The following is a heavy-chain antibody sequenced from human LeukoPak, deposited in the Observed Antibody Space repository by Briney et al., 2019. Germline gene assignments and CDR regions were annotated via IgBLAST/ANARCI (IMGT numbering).Heavy chain of an antibody. CDR3: ARADRLHGGPYLIGP. Sequence: ASVKVSCKASRYSFTDYYMHWVRQAPGQGLEWMGWINPNSGGTSSARKFQGRVTMTRDTSIATVYMEVSWLTSDDTAIYYCARADRLHGGPYLIGPWGQGTLVTVSS. D-gene: IGHD2-21*01. CDR2: INPNSGGT. J-gene: IGHJ5*02. V-gene: IGHV1-2*02. CDR1: RYSFTDYY.